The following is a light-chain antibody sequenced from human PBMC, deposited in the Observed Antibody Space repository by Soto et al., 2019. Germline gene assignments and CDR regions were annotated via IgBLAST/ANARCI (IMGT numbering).Light chain of an antibody. CDR1: SSDIGASNF. Sequence: QSALTQPPSVSGSPGQWITVSCTGTSSDIGASNFVSWYQHLPDRAPKVIIFEATNRPSGVSDRFSGSKAGITASLTISGLQAADEAEYFCASYKTADAFVFGTGTKVTVL. CDR3: ASYKTADAFV. CDR2: EAT. J-gene: IGLJ1*01. V-gene: IGLV2-14*01.